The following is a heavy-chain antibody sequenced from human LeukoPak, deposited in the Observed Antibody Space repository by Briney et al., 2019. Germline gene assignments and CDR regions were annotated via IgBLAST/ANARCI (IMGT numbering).Heavy chain of an antibody. J-gene: IGHJ4*02. CDR3: ARGIDDFWSGYSPLPFDY. D-gene: IGHD3-3*01. CDR1: GGSISSYY. Sequence: SETLSLTCTVSGGSISSYYWSWIRQPPGKGLEWIGYIYYSGSTNYNPSLKSRVTISVDTSKNQFSLKLSSVTAADTAVYYCARGIDDFWSGYSPLPFDYWGQGTLVTVSS. CDR2: IYYSGST. V-gene: IGHV4-59*01.